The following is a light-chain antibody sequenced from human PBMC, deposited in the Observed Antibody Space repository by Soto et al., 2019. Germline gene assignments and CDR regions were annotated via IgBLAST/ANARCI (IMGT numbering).Light chain of an antibody. CDR3: QRYMQWRT. J-gene: IGKJ1*01. CDR2: AAS. CDR1: QTVTTK. Sequence: IVMTQSPATLSVSPGERVTLSCRASQTVTTKLAWYQRKPGQAPRLLIYAASTRATGIPARFSGSGSGTEFTLTISSLQYEDFAVYYCQRYMQWRTFGQGTKVEIK. V-gene: IGKV3-15*01.